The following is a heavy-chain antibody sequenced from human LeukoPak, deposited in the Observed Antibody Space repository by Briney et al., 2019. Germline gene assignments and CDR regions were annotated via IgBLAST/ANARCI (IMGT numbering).Heavy chain of an antibody. D-gene: IGHD4-23*01. Sequence: GGSLRLSCAASGFTFSSYSMNWVRQAPGKGLEWVSSISSSSSYIYYADSVKGRFTISRDNAKKSLYLQMNSLRAEDTAVYYCARDGDTVLTRGYYYYMDVWGKGTTVTVSS. CDR1: GFTFSSYS. CDR3: ARDGDTVLTRGYYYYMDV. J-gene: IGHJ6*03. V-gene: IGHV3-21*01. CDR2: ISSSSSYI.